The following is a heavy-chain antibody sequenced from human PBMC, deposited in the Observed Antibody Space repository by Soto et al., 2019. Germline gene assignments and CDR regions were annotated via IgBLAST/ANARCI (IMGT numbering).Heavy chain of an antibody. Sequence: MEQTGAEVKKPGSSVKVSCTASGDTFSRSTLSWVRQAPGQGLEWMGRTIPILSMSDYAQKFQGRVTITADKSTSTVYMELSRLRSEDTAVYYCATNYGSGSAHFDNWGQGTLVTVSS. J-gene: IGHJ4*02. D-gene: IGHD3-10*01. CDR2: TIPILSMS. V-gene: IGHV1-69*02. CDR3: ATNYGSGSAHFDN. CDR1: GDTFSRST.